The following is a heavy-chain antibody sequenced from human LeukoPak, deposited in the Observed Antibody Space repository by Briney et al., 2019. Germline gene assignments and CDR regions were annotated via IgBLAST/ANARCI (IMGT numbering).Heavy chain of an antibody. D-gene: IGHD1-26*01. CDR3: AREVGDWFDP. CDR2: FHTMGNT. CDR1: GDSINSNY. J-gene: IGHJ5*02. Sequence: PSETLSLTCTVSGDSINSNYWSWIRQPPGKGLEWIGYFHTMGNTNYDPSLKSRVTISVDTSKNQFSLKLSSVTAADPAVYYCAREVGDWFDPWGQGTLVTVSS. V-gene: IGHV4-4*09.